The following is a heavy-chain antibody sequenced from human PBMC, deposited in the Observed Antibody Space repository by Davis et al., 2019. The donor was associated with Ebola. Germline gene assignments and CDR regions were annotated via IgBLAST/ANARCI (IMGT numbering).Heavy chain of an antibody. CDR3: AKDQDGYYYDSSGYYFDY. Sequence: PGGSLRLSCAASGFTFSSYAMSWVRQAPGKGLEWVSAISGSGGSTYYADSVKGRFTISRDNSKNTLYLQMNSLRAEDTAVYYCAKDQDGYYYDSSGYYFDYWGQGTLVTVSS. CDR1: GFTFSSYA. CDR2: ISGSGGST. V-gene: IGHV3-23*01. J-gene: IGHJ4*02. D-gene: IGHD3-22*01.